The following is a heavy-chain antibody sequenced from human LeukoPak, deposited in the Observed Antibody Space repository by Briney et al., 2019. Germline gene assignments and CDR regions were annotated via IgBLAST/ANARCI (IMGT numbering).Heavy chain of an antibody. D-gene: IGHD3-16*02. CDR1: GGSFSDYY. CDR2: INHSGTA. J-gene: IGHJ4*02. CDR3: ASHYSSGSYRYTGSFDS. V-gene: IGHV4-34*01. Sequence: NPSETLSLTCAGYGGSFSDYYWSWIRQPPGRGLEWIGEINHSGTANYSPSLKSRVSISVDTSKNQFSRKLNSVTAADAAMYYCASHYSSGSYRYTGSFDSWGQGMLVNVSS.